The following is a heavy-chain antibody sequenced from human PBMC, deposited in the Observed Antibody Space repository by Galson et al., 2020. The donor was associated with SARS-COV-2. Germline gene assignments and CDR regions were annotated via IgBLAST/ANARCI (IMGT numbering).Heavy chain of an antibody. D-gene: IGHD5-18*01. V-gene: IGHV3-30*18. CDR2: ISYDGSNK. J-gene: IGHJ4*02. Sequence: GESLKISCAASGFTFSSYGMHWVRQAPGKGLEWVAVISYDGSNKYYADSVKGRFTISRDNSKNTLYLQMNSLRAEDTAVYYCAKDWRIQLWFPLMVSPGYWGQGTLVTVSS. CDR3: AKDWRIQLWFPLMVSPGY. CDR1: GFTFSSYG.